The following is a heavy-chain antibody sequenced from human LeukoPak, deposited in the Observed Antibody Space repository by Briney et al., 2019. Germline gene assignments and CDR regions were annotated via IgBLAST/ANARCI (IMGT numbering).Heavy chain of an antibody. V-gene: IGHV4-34*01. J-gene: IGHJ4*02. CDR1: GGSFSGYY. Sequence: SETLSLTCAVYGGSFSGYYWSRIRQPPGKGLEWIGEINHSGSTNYNPSLKSRVTISVDTSKNQFSLKLSSVTAADTAVYYCAREHVWGSYRKSPFFDYWGQGTLVTVSS. D-gene: IGHD3-16*02. CDR3: AREHVWGSYRKSPFFDY. CDR2: INHSGST.